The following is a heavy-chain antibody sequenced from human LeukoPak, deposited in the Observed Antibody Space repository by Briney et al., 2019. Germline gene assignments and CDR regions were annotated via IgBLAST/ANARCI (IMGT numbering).Heavy chain of an antibody. V-gene: IGHV4-4*07. CDR1: GVSLTSYF. Sequence: SETLCLTCTVSGVSLTSYFWTWVRQPAGKGLQYVGRIYSSGSTNYNPAPKSRVTMSVDTSKNKFSLKPNPVTPADTAIYYCVGAGSGHSSGIIHPWGQGTLVTVSS. CDR2: IYSSGST. J-gene: IGHJ5*02. CDR3: VGAGSGHSSGIIHP. D-gene: IGHD6-19*01.